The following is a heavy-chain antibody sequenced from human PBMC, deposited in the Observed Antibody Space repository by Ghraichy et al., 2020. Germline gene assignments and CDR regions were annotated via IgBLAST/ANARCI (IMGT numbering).Heavy chain of an antibody. V-gene: IGHV1-18*01. CDR3: ARGINWFDP. Sequence: ASVKVSCKASGDTFINYGITWVRQAPGQGLEWMGWITTRSGNTQYARKFQGRVTMTTDTSTSTAYMELGSLRSDDTALYYCARGINWFDPWGQGTLVTVSS. D-gene: IGHD5-24*01. CDR2: ITTRSGNT. J-gene: IGHJ5*02. CDR1: GDTFINYG.